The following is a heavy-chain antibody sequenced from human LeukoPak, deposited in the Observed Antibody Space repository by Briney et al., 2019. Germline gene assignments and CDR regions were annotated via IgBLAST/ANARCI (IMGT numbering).Heavy chain of an antibody. Sequence: GGSLRLSCAASGFTFDDFAMHWVRHAPGKGLEWVSGINWNSDTRAYADSVKGRFTISRDNAKNFVYLQMSSLRAEDTAFYYCAKDVDESVAGNNWFDPWGQGTLVTVSS. J-gene: IGHJ5*02. CDR3: AKDVDESVAGNNWFDP. CDR1: GFTFDDFA. V-gene: IGHV3-9*01. CDR2: INWNSDTR. D-gene: IGHD6-19*01.